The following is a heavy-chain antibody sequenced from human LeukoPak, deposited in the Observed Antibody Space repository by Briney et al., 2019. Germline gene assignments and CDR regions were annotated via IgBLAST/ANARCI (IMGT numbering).Heavy chain of an antibody. J-gene: IGHJ5*02. CDR1: GYSFTSYW. D-gene: IGHD6-19*01. V-gene: IGHV5-51*01. Sequence: GESLKISCKGSGYSFTSYWIGWVRQMPGKGLEWMGIIYPGDSDTRYSPSLQGQVTISADKSISTAYLQWSSLKASDTAMYYCARDYGSVAGIPSGWFDPWGQGTLVTVSS. CDR3: ARDYGSVAGIPSGWFDP. CDR2: IYPGDSDT.